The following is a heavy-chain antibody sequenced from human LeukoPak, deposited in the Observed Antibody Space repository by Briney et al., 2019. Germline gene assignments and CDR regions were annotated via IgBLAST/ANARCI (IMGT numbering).Heavy chain of an antibody. CDR1: GYTFTSYG. D-gene: IGHD1-7*01. Sequence: ASVKVSCKASGYTFTSYGISWVRQAPGQGLEWMGWISAYNGNTNYAQKPQGRVTMTTDTSTSTAYMELRSLRSDDTAVYYCARGGLELTLNNWFDPWGQGTLVTVSS. V-gene: IGHV1-18*01. CDR2: ISAYNGNT. CDR3: ARGGLELTLNNWFDP. J-gene: IGHJ5*02.